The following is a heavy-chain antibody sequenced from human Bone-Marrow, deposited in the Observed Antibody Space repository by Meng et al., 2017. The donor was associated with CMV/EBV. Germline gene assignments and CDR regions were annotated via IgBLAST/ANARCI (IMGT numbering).Heavy chain of an antibody. D-gene: IGHD2-2*01. J-gene: IGHJ6*02. V-gene: IGHV1-2*02. CDR1: GYTFTGYY. Sequence: ASVKVSCKASGYTFTGYYMHWVRQAPGQGLEWMGWINPNSGDTNYAQKFQGRVTMTRDTSISTAYMELSRLRSDDTAVYYCARTADCSSTSCFTYYYYGMDVWGQGTTVTVSS. CDR3: ARTADCSSTSCFTYYYYGMDV. CDR2: INPNSGDT.